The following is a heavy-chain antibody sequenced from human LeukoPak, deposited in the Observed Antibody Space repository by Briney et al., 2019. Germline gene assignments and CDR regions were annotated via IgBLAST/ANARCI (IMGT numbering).Heavy chain of an antibody. V-gene: IGHV3-11*01. CDR2: ISSSGSTI. D-gene: IGHD3-9*01. J-gene: IGHJ5*02. Sequence: GGSLRLSCAASGFTFSDYYMSWIRQAPGKGLEWVSYISSSGSTIYYAGSVKGRFTFSRDNAKNSLYLQMNSLRAEDTAVYYCARAPKFRLVGVPKGPFDPWGQGTLVTVSS. CDR1: GFTFSDYY. CDR3: ARAPKFRLVGVPKGPFDP.